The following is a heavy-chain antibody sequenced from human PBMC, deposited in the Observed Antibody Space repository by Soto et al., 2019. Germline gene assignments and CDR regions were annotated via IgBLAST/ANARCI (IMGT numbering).Heavy chain of an antibody. CDR3: ARERPDGARLDP. CDR1: GDSITNGGYY. V-gene: IGHV4-30-4*08. CDR2: IYHSGST. D-gene: IGHD6-6*01. Sequence: SSETLSLTCTVSGDSITNGGYYWSWIRQFPGKGLEWIGYIYHSGSTYYNPSLKSRVTISVNTSKNQFSLKLSSVTAADTAVYYCARERPDGARLDPWGQGTLVTVSS. J-gene: IGHJ5*02.